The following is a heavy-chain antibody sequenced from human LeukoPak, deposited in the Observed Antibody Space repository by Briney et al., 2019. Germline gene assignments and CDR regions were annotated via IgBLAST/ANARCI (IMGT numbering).Heavy chain of an antibody. CDR1: GGSFSGYY. Sequence: SETLSLTCAVYGGSFSGYYWSWIRQPPGKGLEWIGEINHSGSTNYNPSLKSRVTISVNTSKNQFSLKLSSVTAADTAVYYCARGTAQGSATTPRDGCYFDYWGQGNLVTVSS. CDR3: ARGTAQGSATTPRDGCYFDY. CDR2: INHSGST. D-gene: IGHD1/OR15-1a*01. V-gene: IGHV4-34*01. J-gene: IGHJ4*02.